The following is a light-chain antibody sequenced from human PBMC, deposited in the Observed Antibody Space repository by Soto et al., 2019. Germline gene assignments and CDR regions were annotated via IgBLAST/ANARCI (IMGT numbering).Light chain of an antibody. CDR1: QSVSSSY. CDR3: QQHGSSPPSWT. CDR2: GAS. Sequence: ETVLTQSPGTLSLSPGERATLFCRASQSVSSSYLAWYQQKPGQAPRLLIYGASSRATGIPDRFSGSGSGNDFPLSISRLEPEDFAVYYCQQHGSSPPSWTFGQGTKVEI. J-gene: IGKJ1*01. V-gene: IGKV3-20*01.